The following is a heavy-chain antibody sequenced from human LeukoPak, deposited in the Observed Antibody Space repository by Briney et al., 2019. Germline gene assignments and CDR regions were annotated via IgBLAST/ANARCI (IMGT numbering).Heavy chain of an antibody. Sequence: PGGSLRLSCEVSGITLSNYGMSWVRQAPGKGLEWVAGISGSGGGTNYAESVKGRFTISRDNSKNTLSLQVNSLRAEDTAVYYCAKGSHFANCGQGTLVTVSS. CDR2: ISGSGGGT. CDR1: GITLSNYG. V-gene: IGHV3-23*01. CDR3: AKGSHFAN. J-gene: IGHJ4*02.